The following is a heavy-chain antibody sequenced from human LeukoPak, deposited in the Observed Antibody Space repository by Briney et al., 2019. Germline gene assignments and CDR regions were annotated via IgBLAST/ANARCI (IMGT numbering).Heavy chain of an antibody. CDR1: GGSISSSSYY. CDR3: ARVRNDYVWGSYRLDAFDI. CDR2: INHSGST. J-gene: IGHJ3*02. D-gene: IGHD3-16*02. Sequence: KTSETLSLTCTVSGGSISSSSYYWGWIRQPPGKGLEWIGEINHSGSTNYNPSLKSRVTISVDTSKNQFSLKLSSVTAADTAVYYCARVRNDYVWGSYRLDAFDIWGQGTMVTVSS. V-gene: IGHV4-39*07.